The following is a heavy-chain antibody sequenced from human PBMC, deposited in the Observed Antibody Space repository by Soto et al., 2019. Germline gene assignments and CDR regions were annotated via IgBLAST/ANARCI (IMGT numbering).Heavy chain of an antibody. CDR1: GFTVSSNY. CDR2: VYSGGAT. CDR3: VRGRSGSEIH. Sequence: EVRLVESGGGLVQPGGSLSLSCAAFGFTVSSNYMTWVRLAPGKGLEWVPLVYSGGATHYAASVKGRITISTHSSQNTVFLQMNSLRTEDTATYYWVRGRSGSEIHWGHGTKVNVSS. D-gene: IGHD3-10*01. J-gene: IGHJ4*01. V-gene: IGHV3-53*04.